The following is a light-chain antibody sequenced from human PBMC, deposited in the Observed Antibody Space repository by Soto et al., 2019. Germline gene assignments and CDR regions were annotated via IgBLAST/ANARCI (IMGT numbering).Light chain of an antibody. CDR1: SSDVGAYNY. CDR3: SSYASSGAVV. Sequence: QSALTQPASVSGSRGQPITISCTGTSSDVGAYNYVSWYQLHPGKAPKLMIYEVNNRPSGVSHRFSGSKSGNTASLTFSGLQPEDEADYYCSSYASSGAVVFGGGNKLTVL. CDR2: EVN. J-gene: IGLJ3*02. V-gene: IGLV2-14*01.